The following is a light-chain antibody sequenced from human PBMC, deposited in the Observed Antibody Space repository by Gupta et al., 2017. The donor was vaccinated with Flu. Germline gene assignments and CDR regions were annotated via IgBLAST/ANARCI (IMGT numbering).Light chain of an antibody. CDR1: QNIGSF. V-gene: IGKV3-15*01. Sequence: EIVMTQSPATLSVSPGERATLSCRASQNIGSFLAWDQQKPGQAPRLLIYGASTRATGITGRFCGCGDDKDFTRTSSRGQYEACNGYYVHQHNTLHSFGQGT. CDR2: GAS. CDR3: HQHNTLHS. J-gene: IGKJ5*01.